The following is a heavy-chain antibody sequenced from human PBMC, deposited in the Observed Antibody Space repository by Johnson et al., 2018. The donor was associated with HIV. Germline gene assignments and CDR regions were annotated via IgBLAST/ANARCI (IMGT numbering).Heavy chain of an antibody. CDR1: GLNFSDYA. CDR3: VRGGYYYDQAGAFDI. V-gene: IGHV3-30*04. D-gene: IGHD3-22*01. Sequence: VQLVESGGALVQPGGSVRLSCAVSGLNFSDYAMHWVRQAPGQGLEWVAVISFDGSSTRYADSVKCRFTISRDNSKNTLYLQMNSLRAEDTAVYYCVRGGYYYDQAGAFDIWGQGTMVTVSS. J-gene: IGHJ3*02. CDR2: ISFDGSST.